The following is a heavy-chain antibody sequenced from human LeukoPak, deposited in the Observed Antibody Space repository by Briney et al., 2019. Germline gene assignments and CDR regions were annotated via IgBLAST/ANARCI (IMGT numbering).Heavy chain of an antibody. CDR3: ARGDRRGSYKDYYSDY. CDR2: ISSSSSYI. V-gene: IGHV3-21*01. Sequence: GGSLRLSCAASGFTFSIYTINWVRQAPGKGLEWVSSISSSSSYIYYADSVKGRLTISRDNAKNSLYLQMNSLRAEDTAVYYCARGDRRGSYKDYYSDYWGQGTLVTVSS. D-gene: IGHD1-26*01. CDR1: GFTFSIYT. J-gene: IGHJ4*02.